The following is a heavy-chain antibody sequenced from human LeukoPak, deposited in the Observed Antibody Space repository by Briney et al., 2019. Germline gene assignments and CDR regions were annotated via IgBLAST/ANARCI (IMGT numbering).Heavy chain of an antibody. CDR1: GYTFTGYY. Sequence: ASVKVSCKASGYTFTGYYMHWVRQAPGQGLEWMGWINPNSGGTNYAQKFQGRVTMTRDTSISTAYMALSRLRSDDTAVYYCARERLSIAAAGYFDYWGQGTLVTVSS. CDR2: INPNSGGT. V-gene: IGHV1-2*02. D-gene: IGHD6-13*01. J-gene: IGHJ4*02. CDR3: ARERLSIAAAGYFDY.